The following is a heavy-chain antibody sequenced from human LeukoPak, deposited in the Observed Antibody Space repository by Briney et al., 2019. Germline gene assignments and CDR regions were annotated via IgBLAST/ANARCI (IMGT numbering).Heavy chain of an antibody. J-gene: IGHJ6*02. D-gene: IGHD4-17*01. CDR3: AKDASDYGDYYYGMDV. V-gene: IGHV3-30*18. Sequence: GRSLRLSCAASGFTFSSYGMHWVRQAPGKGLEWVAVISYDGSNKYYADSVKGRLTISRDNSKNTLYLQMNSLRAEDTAVYYCAKDASDYGDYYYGMDVWGQGTTVTVSS. CDR2: ISYDGSNK. CDR1: GFTFSSYG.